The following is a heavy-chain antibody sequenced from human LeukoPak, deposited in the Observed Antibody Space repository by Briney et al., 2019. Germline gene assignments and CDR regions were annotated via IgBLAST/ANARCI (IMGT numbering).Heavy chain of an antibody. D-gene: IGHD3-3*01. CDR3: ARGWAPITIFPIDY. V-gene: IGHV3-21*06. J-gene: IGHJ4*02. Sequence: KAGGSLRLSCAASGFTFSTYAMNWVRQAPGKGLEWVSSMSGGSDYIYYADSVKGRFTISRDNMKNSLYLHMDSLRTDDTAVYYCARGWAPITIFPIDYWGQGTLVTVSS. CDR2: MSGGSDYI. CDR1: GFTFSTYA.